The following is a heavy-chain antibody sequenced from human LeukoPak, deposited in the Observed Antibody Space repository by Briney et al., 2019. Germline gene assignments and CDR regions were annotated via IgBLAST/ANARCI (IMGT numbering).Heavy chain of an antibody. CDR3: ARVRGDIVATNLAD. J-gene: IGHJ4*02. D-gene: IGHD5-12*01. CDR1: GFTFSDYY. V-gene: IGHV3-11*01. Sequence: GGSLRLSCAASGFTFSDYYMSWIRQAPGKGLEWVSYISSSGSTIYYADSVKGRFTISRDNAKNSLYLQMNSLRAEDTAVYYCARVRGDIVATNLADWGQGTLVTVSS. CDR2: ISSSGSTI.